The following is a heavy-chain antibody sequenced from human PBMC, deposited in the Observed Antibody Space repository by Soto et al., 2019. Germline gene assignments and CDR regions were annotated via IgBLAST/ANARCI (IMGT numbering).Heavy chain of an antibody. CDR2: VSPPFRTS. CDR3: ARVLYYGSGSYSPYGMDV. J-gene: IGHJ6*02. V-gene: IGHV1-69*01. Sequence: QVQLVQSGAEVKKPGSSVKVSCKTSGVSFNNNGIGWVRQAPGHGLEWMGGVSPPFRTSNYARKFQGRISITAKESTGTVNMELSSLTSEDTAQYYCARVLYYGSGSYSPYGMDVWGQGTTVTVSS. D-gene: IGHD3-10*01. CDR1: GVSFNNNG.